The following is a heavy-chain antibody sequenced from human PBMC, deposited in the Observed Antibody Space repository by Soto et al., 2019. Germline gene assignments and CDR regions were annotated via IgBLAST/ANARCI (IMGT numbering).Heavy chain of an antibody. D-gene: IGHD1-1*01. V-gene: IGHV4-30-2*01. CDR3: ARAYKGREVDY. CDR1: GGSISSGGYS. Sequence: QLQLQESGSGLVKPSKTLSLTCAVSGGSISSGGYSWSWIRQPPGKGLEWIGYIYHSGSTYYNPSLKRXXTXSXXRSKNQFSLKLSSVTAADTAVYYCARAYKGREVDYWGQGTLVTVSS. J-gene: IGHJ4*02. CDR2: IYHSGST.